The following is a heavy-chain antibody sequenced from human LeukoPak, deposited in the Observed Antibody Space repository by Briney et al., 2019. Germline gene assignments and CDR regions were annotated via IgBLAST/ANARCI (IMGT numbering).Heavy chain of an antibody. V-gene: IGHV3-48*03. CDR2: ISSTGYTI. CDR3: ARGWDNSGYDCDY. Sequence: PGGSLRLSCAASGFSFNNSEMYWVRQAPGKGLEWVSYISSTGYTIYYADSVKGRFTISRDNAKNSLFLQMNSLRVEDTAVYFCARGWDNSGYDCDYWGQGTLVTVSS. J-gene: IGHJ4*02. D-gene: IGHD5-12*01. CDR1: GFSFNNSE.